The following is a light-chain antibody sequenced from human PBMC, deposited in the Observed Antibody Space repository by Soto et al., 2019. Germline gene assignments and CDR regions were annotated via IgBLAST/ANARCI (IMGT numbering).Light chain of an antibody. CDR1: SSDVGSFNF. Sequence: QPASVSGAPGQSIAISCTGTSSDVGSFNFVSWYQQHPGKVPKLIIYEVSNRPSGVSSRFSGSKSGDTASLIISGLQAEDEADYYCLSWTTRRALVFGGGTKLTVL. V-gene: IGLV2-14*01. CDR2: EVS. CDR3: LSWTTRRALV. J-gene: IGLJ2*01.